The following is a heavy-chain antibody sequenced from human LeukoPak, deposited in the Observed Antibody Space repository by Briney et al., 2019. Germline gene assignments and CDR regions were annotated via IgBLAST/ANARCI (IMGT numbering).Heavy chain of an antibody. J-gene: IGHJ3*01. D-gene: IGHD3-10*01. CDR2: ISYDGSNK. CDR3: ARPYYYGSGSPLLD. CDR1: GFTFSSYA. Sequence: WGSLRLSCAASGFTFSSYAMHWVRQAPGKGLEWVAVISYDGSNKYYADSVKGRFTISRDNSKNTLYLQMNSLRAEDTAVYYCARPYYYGSGSPLLDWGQGTMVTVSS. V-gene: IGHV3-30*04.